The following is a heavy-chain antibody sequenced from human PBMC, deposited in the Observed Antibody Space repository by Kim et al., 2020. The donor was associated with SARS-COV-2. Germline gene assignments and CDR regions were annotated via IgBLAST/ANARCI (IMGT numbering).Heavy chain of an antibody. V-gene: IGHV4-39*01. CDR1: GGSISSTTHY. CDR3: ARHGLELAAGHTMGPFDN. Sequence: SETLSLTCTVSGGSISSTTHYWGWIRQPPGKGLEWTGSVYYSGTTYYSPPLNSRATTYIDTSKNQFTLKLSSVAAADTALYYCARHGLELAAGHTMGPFDNWGQRALVTVSS. CDR2: VYYSGTT. J-gene: IGHJ4*02. D-gene: IGHD6-13*01.